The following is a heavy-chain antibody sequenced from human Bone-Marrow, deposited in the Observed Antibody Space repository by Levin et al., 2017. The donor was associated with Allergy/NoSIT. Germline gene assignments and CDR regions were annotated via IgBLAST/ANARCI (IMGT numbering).Heavy chain of an antibody. CDR2: IDWDDDK. CDR3: ARVRVTTTGAIDY. Sequence: QTLSLTCTFSGFSLTTSGMCVSWIRQPPGKALEWLARIDWDDDKFYSTSLKTRLSISKDTSKNQVVLTMTNMDPAYTATYYCARVRVTTTGAIDYWGQGTLVTVSS. D-gene: IGHD4-17*01. V-gene: IGHV2-70*16. CDR1: GFSLTTSGMC. J-gene: IGHJ4*02.